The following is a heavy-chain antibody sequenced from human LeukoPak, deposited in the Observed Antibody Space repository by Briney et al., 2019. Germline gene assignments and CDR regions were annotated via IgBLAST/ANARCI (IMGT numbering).Heavy chain of an antibody. V-gene: IGHV4-59*08. J-gene: IGHJ3*02. CDR3: ARHGYNWNDRAFDI. D-gene: IGHD1-20*01. CDR1: GGSIRSYY. CDR2: VYYSGST. Sequence: SETLSLTCTVSGGSIRSYYWSWIRQPPGKGLEWIGYVYYSGSTNYNPSLKSRVTISVDTSKNQFSLKVSSVTAADTAVYYCARHGYNWNDRAFDIWGQGTMVTVSS.